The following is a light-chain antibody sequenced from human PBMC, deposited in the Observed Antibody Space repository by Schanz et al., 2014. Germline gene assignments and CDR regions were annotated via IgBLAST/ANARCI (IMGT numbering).Light chain of an antibody. CDR2: DAS. J-gene: IGKJ4*01. Sequence: DIQMTQSPSTLSASVGDRVTITCRASQSISTWLAWYKQRPGKAPNLLIFDASNLESGVPSRFSGSGSGTEFTLTISSLQPDDFATYYCQQYSSYPFAFGGGTKVEI. CDR1: QSISTW. CDR3: QQYSSYPFA. V-gene: IGKV1-5*01.